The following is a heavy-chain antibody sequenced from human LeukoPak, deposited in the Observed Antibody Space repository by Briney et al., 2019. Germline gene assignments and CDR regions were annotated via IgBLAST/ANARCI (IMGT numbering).Heavy chain of an antibody. CDR2: ISGYKGNT. Sequence: ASVKVSCKASGYTFTSYGISWVRQASGQGLEWMGWISGYKGNTNYAQKLQGRVTMTTDTSTSTAYMELRSLRSDDMAVYYCARDPSNTSGWKTWFDTWGQGTPVTVSS. CDR1: GYTFTSYG. J-gene: IGHJ5*02. D-gene: IGHD6-19*01. V-gene: IGHV1-18*03. CDR3: ARDPSNTSGWKTWFDT.